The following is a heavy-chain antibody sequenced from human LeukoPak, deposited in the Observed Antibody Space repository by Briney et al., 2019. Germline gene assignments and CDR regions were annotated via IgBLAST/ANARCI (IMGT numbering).Heavy chain of an antibody. CDR3: AKGSSPLGHFDC. CDR1: TFTFSNYA. D-gene: IGHD6-13*01. V-gene: IGHV3-23*01. CDR2: INDRGVDT. Sequence: GGSLRLSCAASTFTFSNYAMSWVRQAPGKGLEWVSAINDRGVDTYYTDSVKGRFTISRDNSKNTLFLQMNSLRAEDAAVYCCAKGSSPLGHFDCWGQGTLVTVSS. J-gene: IGHJ4*02.